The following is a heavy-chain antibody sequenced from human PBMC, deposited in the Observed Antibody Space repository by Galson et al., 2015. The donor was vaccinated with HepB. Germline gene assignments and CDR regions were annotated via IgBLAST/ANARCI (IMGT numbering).Heavy chain of an antibody. D-gene: IGHD5-12*01. CDR1: GFTFSDYY. CDR2: ISHSGTTV. Sequence: SLRLSCAASGFTFSDYYMSWMRQAPGKGLEWLSYISHSGTTVYHADSLKGRFSISRDNAKNSLYLQMNSLRAEDTAVYYCARGLGGSWGQGTLVTVSS. J-gene: IGHJ5*02. V-gene: IGHV3-11*01. CDR3: ARGLGGS.